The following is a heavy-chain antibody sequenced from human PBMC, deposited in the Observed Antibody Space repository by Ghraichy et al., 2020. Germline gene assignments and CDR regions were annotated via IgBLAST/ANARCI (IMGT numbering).Heavy chain of an antibody. CDR3: ARGGVGGGRY. CDR1: GGSFSGYY. Sequence: SETLSLTCAVYGGSFSGYYWSWIRQPPGKGLEWVREINHSGSTNYNPSLKSRVTISVDTSKNQFSLKLSSVTAADTAVYYCARGGVGGGRYWGQGTLVTVSS. V-gene: IGHV4-34*01. D-gene: IGHD2-15*01. J-gene: IGHJ4*02. CDR2: INHSGST.